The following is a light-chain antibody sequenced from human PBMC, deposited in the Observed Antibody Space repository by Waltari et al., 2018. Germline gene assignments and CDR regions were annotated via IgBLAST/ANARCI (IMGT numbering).Light chain of an antibody. J-gene: IGKJ4*01. V-gene: IGKV1-5*03. CDR2: KAS. Sequence: DIQMTQSPSTLSASVGDRVTITCRASQSISSWLAWYQQKPGKAPKLLIYKASTLESGVPSRFSGSGSGTEFTLTISSLQPDDFATYYCQQYTSFSLTFGGGTTVEIK. CDR1: QSISSW. CDR3: QQYTSFSLT.